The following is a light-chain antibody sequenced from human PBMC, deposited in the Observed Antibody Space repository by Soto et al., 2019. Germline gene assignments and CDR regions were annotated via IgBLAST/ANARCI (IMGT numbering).Light chain of an antibody. CDR3: CAYAGSSTVG. CDR1: ISDVGNYHL. V-gene: IGLV2-23*01. CDR2: EGS. J-gene: IGLJ3*02. Sequence: QSVLTQPASVSGSPGQSITISCIGIISDVGNYHLVSWYQQHPGKAPKLMIYEGSKRPSGVSNRFSGSKSGNTASLTISGLQAEDEADYYCCAYAGSSTVGFGGGTKLTVL.